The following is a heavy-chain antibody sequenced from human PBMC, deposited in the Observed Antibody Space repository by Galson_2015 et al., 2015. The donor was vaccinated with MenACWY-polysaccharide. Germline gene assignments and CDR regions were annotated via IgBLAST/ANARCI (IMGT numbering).Heavy chain of an antibody. Sequence: SLRLSCAASGFTFDDYAMHWVRQAPGKGLEWVSGISWNRGSIGYADSVKGRFTISRDNAKNSLYLQMNSLRAEDTAVYYCTRGVSDYGGNSVGFDYWGQGSLVTVSS. V-gene: IGHV3-9*01. CDR3: TRGVSDYGGNSVGFDY. J-gene: IGHJ4*02. CDR2: ISWNRGSI. D-gene: IGHD4-23*01. CDR1: GFTFDDYA.